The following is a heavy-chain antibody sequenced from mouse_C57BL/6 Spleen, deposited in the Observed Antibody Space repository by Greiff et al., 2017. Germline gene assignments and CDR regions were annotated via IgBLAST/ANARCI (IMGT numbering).Heavy chain of an antibody. CDR3: ARDDYGFYAMDY. J-gene: IGHJ4*01. Sequence: QVQLQQPGAELVKPGASVKLSCKASGYTFTSYWMHWVKQRPGQGLEWIGMIHPNSGSTNYNEKFKSKDTLTVDKSSSTSYMQLSSLTSEDSAVYYCARDDYGFYAMDYWGQGTSVTVSS. D-gene: IGHD2-4*01. V-gene: IGHV1-64*01. CDR1: GYTFTSYW. CDR2: IHPNSGST.